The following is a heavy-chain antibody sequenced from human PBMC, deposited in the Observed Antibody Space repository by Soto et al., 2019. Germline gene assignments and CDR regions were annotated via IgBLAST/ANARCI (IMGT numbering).Heavy chain of an antibody. D-gene: IGHD3-22*01. Sequence: QVQLQESGPGLVKPSQTLSLTCTVSGGSISSGGYYWSWIRQHPGKGLEWIGYIYYSGSTYYNPFLKSRVTISVDTSKNQFSLKLSSVTAADTAVYYCARGDYYDSSGYYLPSDYWGQGTLVTVSS. CDR3: ARGDYYDSSGYYLPSDY. CDR2: IYYSGST. V-gene: IGHV4-30-4*08. CDR1: GGSISSGGYY. J-gene: IGHJ4*02.